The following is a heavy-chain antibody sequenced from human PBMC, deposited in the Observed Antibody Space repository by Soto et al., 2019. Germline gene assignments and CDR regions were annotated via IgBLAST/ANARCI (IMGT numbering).Heavy chain of an antibody. Sequence: GGSLRLSCAASGFTFSSYSMNWVRQAPGKGLEWVSYISSSSSTIYYADSVKGRFTISRDNAKNSLYLQMNSLRDEDTAVYYCARGHYYYDSSGYYVPQDLEEYFQHWGQGTLVTVSS. CDR1: GFTFSSYS. CDR2: ISSSSSTI. CDR3: ARGHYYYDSSGYYVPQDLEEYFQH. V-gene: IGHV3-48*02. J-gene: IGHJ1*01. D-gene: IGHD3-22*01.